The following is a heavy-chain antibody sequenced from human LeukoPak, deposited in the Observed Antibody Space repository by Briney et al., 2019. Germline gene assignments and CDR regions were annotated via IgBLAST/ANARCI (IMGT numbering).Heavy chain of an antibody. J-gene: IGHJ5*02. CDR2: ISGYDGKT. Sequence: ASVKVSCKASGYTFTSYGISWVRQAPGQGLEWMGWISGYDGKTNYAQKFQGRVTTTTDTSTNTAYMELRTLRSDDTAVYYCARDFHRARVDCFDPWGQGTLVTVSS. D-gene: IGHD2-15*01. CDR1: GYTFTSYG. CDR3: ARDFHRARVDCFDP. V-gene: IGHV1-18*01.